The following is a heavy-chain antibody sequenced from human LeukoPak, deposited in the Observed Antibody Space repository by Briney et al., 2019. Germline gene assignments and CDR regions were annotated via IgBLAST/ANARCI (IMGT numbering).Heavy chain of an antibody. V-gene: IGHV1-46*01. Sequence: ASVNVSCKASGYTFTIYYMHWVRQAPGQGREWMGIINPSGGSTSYAQKFQGRVTMTRDMSTSTVYMELSSLRSEDTGVYYCARAGDGHTIPSLGFDYWGQGTLVTVSS. D-gene: IGHD3-3*01. CDR2: INPSGGST. CDR1: GYTFTIYY. J-gene: IGHJ4*02. CDR3: ARAGDGHTIPSLGFDY.